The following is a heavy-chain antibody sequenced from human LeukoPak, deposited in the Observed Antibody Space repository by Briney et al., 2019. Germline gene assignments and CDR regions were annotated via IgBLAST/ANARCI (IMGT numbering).Heavy chain of an antibody. CDR1: GFTFSSYS. D-gene: IGHD3-22*01. Sequence: GGSLRLSCAASGFTFSSYSINWVRQAPGKGLEWLSYISSSSRTISYADSLKGRFTVSRDNAKNSLDLQMNSLRAEDTAVYYCARDAATYYYDSSGYSFTGNWFDPWGQGTLVTVSS. V-gene: IGHV3-48*04. CDR3: ARDAATYYYDSSGYSFTGNWFDP. J-gene: IGHJ5*02. CDR2: ISSSSRTI.